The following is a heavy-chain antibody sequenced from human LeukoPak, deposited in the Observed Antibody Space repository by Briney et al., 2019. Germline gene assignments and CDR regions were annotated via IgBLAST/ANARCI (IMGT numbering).Heavy chain of an antibody. CDR3: ARGPAAKIDY. V-gene: IGHV4-31*03. CDR2: IYYSGGT. CDR1: GGSISSGGYY. Sequence: SETLSLTCTVSGGSISSGGYYWSWIRQHPGKGLEWIGYIYYSGGTYYNPSLKSRVTISVDTSKNQFSLKLSSVTAADTAVYYCARGPAAKIDYWGQGTLVTVSS. J-gene: IGHJ4*02. D-gene: IGHD2-2*01.